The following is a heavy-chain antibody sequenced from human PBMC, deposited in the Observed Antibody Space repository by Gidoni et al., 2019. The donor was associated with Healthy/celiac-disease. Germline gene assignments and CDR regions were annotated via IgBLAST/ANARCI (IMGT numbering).Heavy chain of an antibody. Sequence: QVQLVESGGGVVQPGRSLRLSCAASGFTFSSYAMHWVRQAPGKGLEWLAVISYDGSNKYYAGSVKGRFTSSRDNSKNTLYLQMNSLRAEDTAVYYCARDFYGTDAFDIWGQGTMVTVSS. D-gene: IGHD3-16*01. V-gene: IGHV3-30-3*01. CDR2: ISYDGSNK. CDR3: ARDFYGTDAFDI. CDR1: GFTFSSYA. J-gene: IGHJ3*02.